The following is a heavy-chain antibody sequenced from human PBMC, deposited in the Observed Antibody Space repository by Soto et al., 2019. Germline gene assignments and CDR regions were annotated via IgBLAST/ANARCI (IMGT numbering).Heavy chain of an antibody. J-gene: IGHJ4*02. V-gene: IGHV3-23*01. D-gene: IGHD3-10*01. CDR3: AKNRQFRSYYESAGHYDN. CDR2: ISGSGGVT. CDR1: GFTFKNYD. Sequence: EVELLESGGGLVQPGGSLRLSCVASGFTFKNYDMRWIRQAPGTGLEWVSGISGSGGVTYYADSVKGRFTISRDNSKNTLYQQMNSLRAEDTAIYYCAKNRQFRSYYESAGHYDNWGQGTLVTVSS.